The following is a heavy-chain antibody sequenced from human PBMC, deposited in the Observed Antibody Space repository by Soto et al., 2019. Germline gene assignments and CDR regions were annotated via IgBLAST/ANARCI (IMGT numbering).Heavy chain of an antibody. Sequence: SETLSLTCTVSGGSIGSSSYYWGWIRQPPGKGLEWIGSIYYSGSTYYNPSLKSRVTISKDTSKNQVVLTMTNMDPVDTATYYCARIFYTAGPYGMDVWGQGTTVTVSS. CDR1: GGSIGSSSYY. V-gene: IGHV4-39*06. CDR3: ARIFYTAGPYGMDV. D-gene: IGHD3-9*01. J-gene: IGHJ6*02. CDR2: IYYSGST.